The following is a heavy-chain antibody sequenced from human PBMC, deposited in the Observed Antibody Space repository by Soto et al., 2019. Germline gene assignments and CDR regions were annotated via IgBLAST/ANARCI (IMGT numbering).Heavy chain of an antibody. CDR1: GGSISSYY. V-gene: IGHV4-59*01. J-gene: IGHJ4*02. Sequence: SETLSLTCTVSGGSISSYYWSWIRQPPGKGLEWIGYIYYSGSTNYNPSHKSRVTISVDTSKNQFSLKLSSVTAADTAVYYCAREDYSSSSFDYWGQGTLVTVSS. CDR3: AREDYSSSSFDY. D-gene: IGHD6-6*01. CDR2: IYYSGST.